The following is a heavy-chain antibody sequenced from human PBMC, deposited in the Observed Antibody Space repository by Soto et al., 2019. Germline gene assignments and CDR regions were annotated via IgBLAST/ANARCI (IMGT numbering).Heavy chain of an antibody. J-gene: IGHJ6*02. CDR3: VRSRVFIAVAGMSTYYYYYGMDV. V-gene: IGHV6-1*01. CDR1: GDSVSSDSAA. CDR2: TYYRSKWYN. D-gene: IGHD6-19*01. Sequence: SQTLSLTCAVSGDSVSSDSAAWNWIRQSPSRGLEWLGRTYYRSKWYNDYAVSVNGRITITPDTSKNHLSLHLNSVTPEDTAVYYCVRSRVFIAVAGMSTYYYYYGMDVWGQGTTVTVSS.